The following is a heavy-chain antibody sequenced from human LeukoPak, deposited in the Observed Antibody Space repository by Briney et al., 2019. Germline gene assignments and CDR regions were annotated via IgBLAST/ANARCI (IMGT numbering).Heavy chain of an antibody. CDR1: RSFSDHY. CDR2: TKNRGESHIT. CDR3: ATYYDILSGYTFDY. Sequence: GGSLRLSCVASRSFSDHYMDWVRQAPGKGLEWIGRTKNRGESHITQYAASVNGRFTASRDDSKNSLYLQMNNLKTEDTAVYYCATYYDILSGYTFDYWGQGTLVAVSS. V-gene: IGHV3-72*01. J-gene: IGHJ4*02. D-gene: IGHD3-9*01.